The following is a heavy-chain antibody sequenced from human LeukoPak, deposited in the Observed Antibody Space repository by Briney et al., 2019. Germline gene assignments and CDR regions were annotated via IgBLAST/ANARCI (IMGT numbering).Heavy chain of an antibody. Sequence: SQTLSLTCTVSGGSISSGSYYWSWIRQPAGKGLEWIERIYSSGSTNYNPSLKSRVTISVDTSKNQFSLKLSSVTAADTAVYYCARDRYGSSYRFDPWGQGTLVTVSS. V-gene: IGHV4-61*02. CDR2: IYSSGST. D-gene: IGHD6-13*01. CDR1: GGSISSGSYY. J-gene: IGHJ5*02. CDR3: ARDRYGSSYRFDP.